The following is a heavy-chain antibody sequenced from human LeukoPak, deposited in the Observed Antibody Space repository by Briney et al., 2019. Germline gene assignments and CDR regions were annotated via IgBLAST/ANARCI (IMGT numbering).Heavy chain of an antibody. Sequence: ASVKVSCKASGYTFTSYGISWVRQAPGQGLEWMGWISAYNGNTNNAQKLQGRVTMTTDTSTSTAYMELRSLRSDDTAVYYCARVPGTVAGTSTYYYGMDVWGQGTTVTVSS. J-gene: IGHJ6*02. CDR1: GYTFTSYG. D-gene: IGHD6-19*01. V-gene: IGHV1-18*01. CDR2: ISAYNGNT. CDR3: ARVPGTVAGTSTYYYGMDV.